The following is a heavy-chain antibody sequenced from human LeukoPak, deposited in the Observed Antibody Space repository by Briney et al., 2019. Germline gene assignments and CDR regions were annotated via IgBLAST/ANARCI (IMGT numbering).Heavy chain of an antibody. Sequence: GESVKLSCEGCRYSFDSYAMTWVRPAPGKGVEWVSSINGGGDITYYAAYVKGRFTVSRDDSKNTLFLQMNNLRAEDTAVFYCAKRYGDSTGWFFDFWGQGSLVTVSS. CDR3: AKRYGDSTGWFFDF. CDR1: RYSFDSYA. CDR2: INGGGDIT. D-gene: IGHD6-13*01. V-gene: IGHV3-23*01. J-gene: IGHJ4*02.